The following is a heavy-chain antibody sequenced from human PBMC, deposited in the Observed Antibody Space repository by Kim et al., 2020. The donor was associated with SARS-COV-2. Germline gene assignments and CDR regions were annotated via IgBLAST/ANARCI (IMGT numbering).Heavy chain of an antibody. Sequence: SETLSLTCTVSGGSISSSSYYWGWIRQPPGKGLEWIGSIYYSGSTYYNPSLKSRVTISVDTSKNQFSLKLSSVTAADTAVYYCARHPHIVVVTAILYYFDYWGQGTLVTVSS. CDR2: IYYSGST. D-gene: IGHD2-21*02. J-gene: IGHJ4*02. V-gene: IGHV4-39*01. CDR3: ARHPHIVVVTAILYYFDY. CDR1: GGSISSSSYY.